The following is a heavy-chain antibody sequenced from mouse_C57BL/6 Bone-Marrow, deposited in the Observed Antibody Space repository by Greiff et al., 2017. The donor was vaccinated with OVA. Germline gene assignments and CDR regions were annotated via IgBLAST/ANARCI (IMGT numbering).Heavy chain of an antibody. CDR3: ARNGSSYWYFDV. V-gene: IGHV1-20*01. J-gene: IGHJ1*03. CDR2: INPYNGDT. D-gene: IGHD1-1*01. CDR1: GYSFTGYF. Sequence: VHVKQSGPELVKPGDSVKISCKASGYSFTGYFMNWVMQSHGKSLEWIGRINPYNGDTFYNQKFKGKATLTLDKSSSTAHMELRSLTSEDSAVYYCARNGSSYWYFDVWGTGTTVTVSS.